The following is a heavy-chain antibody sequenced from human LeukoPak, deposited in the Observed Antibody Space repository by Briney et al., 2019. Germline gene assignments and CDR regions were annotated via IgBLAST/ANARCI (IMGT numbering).Heavy chain of an antibody. V-gene: IGHV1-69*05. CDR1: GGTFSSYA. D-gene: IGHD2-21*02. J-gene: IGHJ5*02. CDR2: IIPIFGTA. Sequence: ASVKVSCKVSGGTFSSYAISWVRQAPGQGLEWMGGIIPIFGTANYAQKFQGRVTITTDESTSTAYMELSSLRSEDTAVYYCARGDVTAIHSFDPWGQGTLVTVSS. CDR3: ARGDVTAIHSFDP.